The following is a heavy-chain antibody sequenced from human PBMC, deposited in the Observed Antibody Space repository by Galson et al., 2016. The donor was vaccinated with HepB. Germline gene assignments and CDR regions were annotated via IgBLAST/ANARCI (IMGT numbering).Heavy chain of an antibody. D-gene: IGHD2-15*01. Sequence: QSGAEVKKPGESLKISCKGSGYSFTSYWIAWVRQMPGKGLEWMGIIYPADSDIRYSPSFQGQVTISADTSFRTAYLQWRSLKASDSGIYYCARRRLPNSSSVGGWDSDVWGKRTTVTVSS. CDR1: GYSFTSYW. V-gene: IGHV5-51*01. CDR3: ARRRLPNSSSVGGWDSDV. CDR2: IYPADSDI. J-gene: IGHJ6*04.